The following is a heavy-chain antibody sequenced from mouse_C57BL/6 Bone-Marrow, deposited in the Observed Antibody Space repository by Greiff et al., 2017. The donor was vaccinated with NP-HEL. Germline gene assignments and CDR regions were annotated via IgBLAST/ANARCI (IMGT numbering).Heavy chain of an antibody. CDR1: GFTFSSYA. CDR2: ISSGGDYI. J-gene: IGHJ3*01. Sequence: EVQGVESGEGLVKPGGSLKLSCAASGFTFSSYAMSWVRQTPEKRLEWVAYISSGGDYIYYADTVKGRFIISRDNARNTLYLQMSSLKSEDTAMYYCTIDSSGFFAYWGQGTLVTVSA. D-gene: IGHD3-2*02. V-gene: IGHV5-9-1*02. CDR3: TIDSSGFFAY.